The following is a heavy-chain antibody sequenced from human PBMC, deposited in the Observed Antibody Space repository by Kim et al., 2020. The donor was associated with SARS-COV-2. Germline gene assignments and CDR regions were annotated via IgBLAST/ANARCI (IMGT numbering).Heavy chain of an antibody. Sequence: RYGPAFQGQVTIYADKSISTAYLRWSSLKASDTAMYYCARHSDGYNFIDYWGQGTLVTVSS. CDR3: ARHSDGYNFIDY. D-gene: IGHD5-12*01. V-gene: IGHV5-51*01. J-gene: IGHJ4*02.